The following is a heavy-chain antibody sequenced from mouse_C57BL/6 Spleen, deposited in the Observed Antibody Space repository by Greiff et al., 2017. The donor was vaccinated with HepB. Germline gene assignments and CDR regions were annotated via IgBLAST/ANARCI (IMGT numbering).Heavy chain of an antibody. CDR2: IDPSDSYT. V-gene: IGHV1-50*01. Sequence: QVHVKQPGAELVKPGASVKLSCKASGYTFTSYWMQWVKQRPGQGLEWIGEIDPSDSYTNYNQKFKGKATLTVDTSSSTAYMQLSSLTSEDSAVYYCARPDGYYVGYFDVWGTGTTVTVSS. CDR3: ARPDGYYVGYFDV. CDR1: GYTFTSYW. D-gene: IGHD2-3*01. J-gene: IGHJ1*03.